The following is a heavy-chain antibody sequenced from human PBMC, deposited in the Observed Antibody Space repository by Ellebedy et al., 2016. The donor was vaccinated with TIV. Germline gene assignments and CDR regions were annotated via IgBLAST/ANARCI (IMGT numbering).Heavy chain of an antibody. D-gene: IGHD4-23*01. J-gene: IGHJ4*02. Sequence: SETLSLTXTVSGGSISSSSYYWGWIRQPPGKGLEWIGSIYYSGSTYYNPSLKSRVTISVDTSKNQFSLKLSSVTAADTAVYYCARDRPAALVTPGPFDYWGQGTLVTVSS. V-gene: IGHV4-39*07. CDR2: IYYSGST. CDR3: ARDRPAALVTPGPFDY. CDR1: GGSISSSSYY.